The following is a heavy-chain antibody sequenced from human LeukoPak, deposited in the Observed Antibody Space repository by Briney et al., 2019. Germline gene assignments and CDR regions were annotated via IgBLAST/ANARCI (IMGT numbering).Heavy chain of an antibody. CDR2: INHSGST. J-gene: IGHJ4*02. CDR1: GGSFSGYY. CDR3: ARGLYYYGSGSKTPFDY. Sequence: PSETLSLTCAVYGGSFSGYYWSWIRQPPGKGLEWIGEINHSGSTNYNPSLKSRVTISVDTSKNQFSLELSSVTAADTAVYYCARGLYYYGSGSKTPFDYWGQGTLVTVSS. V-gene: IGHV4-34*01. D-gene: IGHD3-10*01.